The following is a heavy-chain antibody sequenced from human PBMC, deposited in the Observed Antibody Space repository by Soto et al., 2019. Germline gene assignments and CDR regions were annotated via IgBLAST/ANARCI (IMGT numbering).Heavy chain of an antibody. CDR2: IYTSGSI. D-gene: IGHD6-13*01. CDR3: ARQTTYSGSWQDY. J-gene: IGHJ4*02. V-gene: IGHV4-4*07. CDR1: GGSISNYY. Sequence: PSETLSLTCSVSGGSISNYYWSWIRQPAGKGLEWIGRIYTSGSINYNPSLKSRVTMSVDTSKNQFSLKLSSVTAADTAVYYCARQTTYSGSWQDYWGQGTLVTVSS.